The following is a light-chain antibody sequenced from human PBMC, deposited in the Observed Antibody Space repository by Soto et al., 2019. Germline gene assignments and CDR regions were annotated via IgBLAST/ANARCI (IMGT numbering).Light chain of an antibody. Sequence: QSVLTQPPSVSGSPGQSITVSCTGTSSDHGASNFVSWYQQLPGKAPKVIIFAATNRPSGVSNRFSGSKSGITASLTISGLQDDDEAEYFCISYKTAATFLFGTGTKV. V-gene: IGLV2-14*01. CDR3: ISYKTAATFL. CDR2: AAT. J-gene: IGLJ1*01. CDR1: SSDHGASNF.